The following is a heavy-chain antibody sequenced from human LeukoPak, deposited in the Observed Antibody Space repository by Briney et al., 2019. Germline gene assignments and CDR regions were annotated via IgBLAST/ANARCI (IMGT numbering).Heavy chain of an antibody. V-gene: IGHV3-21*01. CDR2: ISSSSSYI. CDR3: ARGDRSAWFGELSDY. CDR1: GFTFSSYS. J-gene: IGHJ4*02. D-gene: IGHD3-10*01. Sequence: GGSLRLSCAASGFTFSSYSMNWVRQAPGKGLEWVSSISSSSSYIYYADSVKGRFTISRDNAKNSLYLQMNSLRAEDTAVYYCARGDRSAWFGELSDYWGQGTLVTVSS.